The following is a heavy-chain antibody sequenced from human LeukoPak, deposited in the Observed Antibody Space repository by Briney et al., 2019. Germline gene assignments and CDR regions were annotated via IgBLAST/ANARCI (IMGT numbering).Heavy chain of an antibody. CDR1: GGSISSYY. V-gene: IGHV4-59*01. Sequence: SETLSLTCTVSGGSISSYYWSWIRQPPGKGLEWIGYIYYSGSTNYNPSLKSRVTISVDTSKNQFSLKLSSVTAADTAAYYCARDSSSWYLFDYWGQGTLVTVSS. CDR2: IYYSGST. D-gene: IGHD6-13*01. CDR3: ARDSSSWYLFDY. J-gene: IGHJ4*02.